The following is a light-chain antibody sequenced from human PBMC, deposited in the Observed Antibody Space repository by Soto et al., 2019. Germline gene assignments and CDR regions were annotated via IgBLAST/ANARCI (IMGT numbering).Light chain of an antibody. V-gene: IGKV1-12*01. CDR2: AAS. CDR1: LRINTW. J-gene: IGKJ2*03. CDR3: QQANSLPYS. Sequence: DIPMTQSPSSVSASVGDRVTITCRASLRINTWLAWYQQKPGKAPKLLIYAASSLQSGVPSRFSGSGSGKDFTLTISSLQPEDFATYYCQQANSLPYSFGQGTKLEIK.